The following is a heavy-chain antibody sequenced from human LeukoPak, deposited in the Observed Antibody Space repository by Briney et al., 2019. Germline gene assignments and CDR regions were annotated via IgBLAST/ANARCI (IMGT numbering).Heavy chain of an antibody. CDR3: ARGRNPGLRYYYDSSGYYSL. Sequence: SETLSLTCAVYGGSFSGYYWSWIRQPPGKGLEWIGEINHSGSTNYNPSLKSRVTISVDTSKNQFSLKLSSVTAADTAVYYCARGRNPGLRYYYDSSGYYSLWGQGTLVNVSS. CDR2: INHSGST. J-gene: IGHJ4*02. CDR1: GGSFSGYY. D-gene: IGHD3-22*01. V-gene: IGHV4-34*01.